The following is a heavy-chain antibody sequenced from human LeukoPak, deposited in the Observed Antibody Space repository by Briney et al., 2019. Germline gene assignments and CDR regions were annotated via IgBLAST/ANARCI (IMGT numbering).Heavy chain of an antibody. D-gene: IGHD3-3*01. J-gene: IGHJ4*02. CDR3: ARGGLTIFGVVNFDY. CDR1: GYTFTGYY. CDR2: INPNSGGT. Sequence: ASVKVSCKASGYTFTGYYMHWVRQAPGQGLEWMGWINPNSGGTNYAQKFQGRVTMTRDTSINTAYMELSRLRSDDTAVYYCARGGLTIFGVVNFDYWGQGTLVTVSS. V-gene: IGHV1-2*02.